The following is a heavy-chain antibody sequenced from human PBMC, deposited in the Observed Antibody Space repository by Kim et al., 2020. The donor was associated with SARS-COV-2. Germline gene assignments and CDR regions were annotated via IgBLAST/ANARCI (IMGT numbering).Heavy chain of an antibody. V-gene: IGHV3-30*02. Sequence: TGTVKGRVTISRDNSKNTVYVQMNGLRGEDTAMYYCAKDREVAGTDAAFDIWGQGTKVTVSS. CDR3: AKDREVAGTDAAFDI. D-gene: IGHD6-19*01. J-gene: IGHJ3*02.